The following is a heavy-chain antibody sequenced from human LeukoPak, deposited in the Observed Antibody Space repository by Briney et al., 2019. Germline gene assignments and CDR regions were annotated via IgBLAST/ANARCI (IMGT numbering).Heavy chain of an antibody. CDR3: ARASPSGWSPFDY. D-gene: IGHD6-19*01. V-gene: IGHV1-18*01. J-gene: IGHJ4*02. CDR2: ISAYNGNT. CDR1: GYTFTSYG. Sequence: ASVKVSCKDSGYTFTSYGFSWVRQPPGQGLEWMGWISAYNGNTNYAQKLQGRVTMTTDTSTSTAYMELRSLRSDDTAVYDCARASPSGWSPFDYWGQGTLVTVSS.